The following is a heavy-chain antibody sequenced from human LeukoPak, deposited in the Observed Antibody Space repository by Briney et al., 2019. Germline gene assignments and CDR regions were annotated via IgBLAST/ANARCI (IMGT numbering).Heavy chain of an antibody. Sequence: PGGSLRLSCAASGFTFTNYAMSWVRQAPGKGLEWVSPISGRGASTYYADSVKGRFTLSRESSKDTQCLHMNSLRAEDTAVYYCAKDLGYYYDSSGYSLFDYWGQGTLVTGSS. J-gene: IGHJ4*02. CDR1: GFTFTNYA. V-gene: IGHV3-23*01. CDR3: AKDLGYYYDSSGYSLFDY. D-gene: IGHD3-22*01. CDR2: ISGRGAST.